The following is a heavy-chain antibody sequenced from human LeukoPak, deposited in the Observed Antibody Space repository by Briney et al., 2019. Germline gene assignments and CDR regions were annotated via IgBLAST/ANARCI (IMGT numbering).Heavy chain of an antibody. V-gene: IGHV3-23*01. Sequence: GGSLRLSCAASGFAFTSQAMGWVRQAPVKGLEWVSVISDSGSITYYADSVKGRFTISRDNSKNTLFLQMNSLRAEDTAVYYCAKGARRTSGWYFFDYWGQGTLVTVSS. D-gene: IGHD6-19*01. CDR3: AKGARRTSGWYFFDY. CDR1: GFAFTSQA. J-gene: IGHJ4*02. CDR2: ISDSGSIT.